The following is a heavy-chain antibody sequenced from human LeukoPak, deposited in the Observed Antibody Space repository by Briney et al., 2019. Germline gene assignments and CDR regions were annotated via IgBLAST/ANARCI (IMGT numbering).Heavy chain of an antibody. CDR1: GFTVTNNY. D-gene: IGHD3-10*01. J-gene: IGHJ5*02. Sequence: PGGSLRLSCAASGFTVTNNYMSWVRRAAGKGVEWVSLIYSGGGTYYADSVKGRFTISRDNSKNTLYLQMNSLRAEDTAVSYCARNSGQLGAWGQGTMVTVSS. CDR3: ARNSGQLGA. CDR2: IYSGGGT. V-gene: IGHV3-53*01.